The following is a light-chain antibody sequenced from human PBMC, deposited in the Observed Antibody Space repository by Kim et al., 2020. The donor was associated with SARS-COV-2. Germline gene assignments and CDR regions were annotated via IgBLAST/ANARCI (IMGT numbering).Light chain of an antibody. J-gene: IGKJ1*01. CDR1: QSLVYSDGNTY. CDR3: MQGTHWPPT. CDR2: KVA. Sequence: RASICCRSGQSLVYSDGNTYLTWFHQRPGQSPRRLVYKVASRDSGVPDRFSGSGSVTDFTLKISRVEAEDVGIYYCMQGTHWPPTFGQGTKVDIK. V-gene: IGKV2-30*01.